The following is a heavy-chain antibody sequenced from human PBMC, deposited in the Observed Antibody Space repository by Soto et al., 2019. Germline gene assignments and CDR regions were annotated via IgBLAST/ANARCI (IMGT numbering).Heavy chain of an antibody. CDR2: FRSGGDDDTT. Sequence: QLGGSLRLSCAASGFTFSSYSMSWVRQAPGKGLEWVSGFRSGGDDDTTYYADSVRGRFTISRDNSKNTLFLQMNSLRAEDTAIYYCAKKVNSGSGSQFFDYWGQGTLVTVSS. CDR1: GFTFSSYS. D-gene: IGHD3-10*01. CDR3: AKKVNSGSGSQFFDY. J-gene: IGHJ4*02. V-gene: IGHV3-23*01.